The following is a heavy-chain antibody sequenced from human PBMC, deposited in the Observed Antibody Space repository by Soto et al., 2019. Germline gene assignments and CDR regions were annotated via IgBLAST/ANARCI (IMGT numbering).Heavy chain of an antibody. D-gene: IGHD2-15*01. CDR3: ERLGYYCSGGSCYPIHNWFDP. CDR2: MNPNSGNT. V-gene: IGHV1-8*01. J-gene: IGHJ5*02. CDR1: GYTFTSYD. Sequence: ASVKVSCKASGYTFTSYDINWVRQATGQGLERIGWMNPNSGNTGYAQKFQGKITMTRNTSISTANMEQSRLRSEDTAVYNCERLGYYCSGGSCYPIHNWFDPWGQGTLVTVSS.